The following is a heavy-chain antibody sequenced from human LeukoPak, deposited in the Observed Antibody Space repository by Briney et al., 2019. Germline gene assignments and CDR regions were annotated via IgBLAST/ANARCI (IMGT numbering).Heavy chain of an antibody. J-gene: IGHJ4*02. Sequence: GGSLRLSCAASGFTFSDYAMHWVRQAPGKGLEWVTVISYDGSNKNHADSVKGRFTISRDNSKNTLYLQMNSLSDEDTAVYYCARDPGSGWDPYYFDKWGQGTLVTVSS. CDR3: ARDPGSGWDPYYFDK. V-gene: IGHV3-30*04. D-gene: IGHD6-19*01. CDR1: GFTFSDYA. CDR2: ISYDGSNK.